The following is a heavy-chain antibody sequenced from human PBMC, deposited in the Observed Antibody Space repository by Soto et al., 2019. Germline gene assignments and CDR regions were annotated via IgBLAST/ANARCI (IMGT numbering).Heavy chain of an antibody. CDR3: ARDSAQYSSSWYSTYYYYGRDG. J-gene: IGHJ6*02. V-gene: IGHV3-33*01. CDR1: GFTFSSYG. CDR2: IWYDGSNK. D-gene: IGHD6-13*01. Sequence: PGGSLRLSCAASGFTFSSYGMHWVRQAPGKGLEWVAVIWYDGSNKYYADSVKGRFTISRDNSKNTLYLQMDSLRAEDTAVYYCARDSAQYSSSWYSTYYYYGRDGWGRGTTGTVSS.